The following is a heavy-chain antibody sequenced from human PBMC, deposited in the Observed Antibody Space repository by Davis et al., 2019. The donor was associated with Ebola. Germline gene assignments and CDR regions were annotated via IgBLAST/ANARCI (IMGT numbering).Heavy chain of an antibody. J-gene: IGHJ5*02. CDR2: INPSGGST. CDR1: GYTFTSYG. V-gene: IGHV1-46*01. D-gene: IGHD4-23*01. Sequence: ASVKVSCKASGYTFTSYGISWVRQAPGQGLEWMGIINPSGGSTSYAQKFQGRVTITAYESTRTAYMELSGLRSEDTAVYYCATGNYGGNLFPWGQGTLVTVSS. CDR3: ATGNYGGNLFP.